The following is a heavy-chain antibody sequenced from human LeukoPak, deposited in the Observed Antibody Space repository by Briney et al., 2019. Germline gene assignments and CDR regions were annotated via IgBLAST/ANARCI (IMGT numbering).Heavy chain of an antibody. J-gene: IGHJ6*02. CDR1: GGSLSSYY. Sequence: SETLSPTCTVSGGSLSSYYWSWIPQFPGKELEWVGYIYCSGTTTYKPSLKSRVTISIDTSKNQFTLRLGSVTAADTAVYYCPRQSTSPPLFFYYGMDVWGQGDTVTVSS. CDR3: PRQSTSPPLFFYYGMDV. V-gene: IGHV4-59*08. CDR2: IYCSGTT. D-gene: IGHD1-1*01.